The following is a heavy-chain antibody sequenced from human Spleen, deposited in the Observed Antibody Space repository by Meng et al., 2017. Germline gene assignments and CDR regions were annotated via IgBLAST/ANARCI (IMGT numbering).Heavy chain of an antibody. V-gene: IGHV4-34*01. CDR3: ARGNARFYDILTGYVY. Sequence: QVQLQQWGAELLQPSETLSLTCAVYGGAFSGYYWSWTRQPPGKGRKWIGEINYSGSTTYNPSLKSRVTISEDTSKNQFSLKLSSVTAADTAVYYCARGNARFYDILTGYVYWGQGTLVTVSS. D-gene: IGHD3-9*01. J-gene: IGHJ4*02. CDR2: INYSGST. CDR1: GGAFSGYY.